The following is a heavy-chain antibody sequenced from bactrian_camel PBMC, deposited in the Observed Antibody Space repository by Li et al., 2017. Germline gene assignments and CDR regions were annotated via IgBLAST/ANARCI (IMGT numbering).Heavy chain of an antibody. CDR1: ADTYRITC. Sequence: VQLVESGGGSVQAGGSLRLSCQGSADTYRITCMGWFRQAPGKEREGVAAIDSDGDTGYADSAKGRFTISHDRAKNTLYLQMNSLKPEDTAIYYCAADRGGCYLDSPTYQGQGTQVTVS. D-gene: IGHD2*01. J-gene: IGHJ4*01. V-gene: IGHV3S53*01. CDR2: IDSDGDT.